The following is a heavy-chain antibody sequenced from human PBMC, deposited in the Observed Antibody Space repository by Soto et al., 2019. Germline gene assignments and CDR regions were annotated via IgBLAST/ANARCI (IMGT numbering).Heavy chain of an antibody. CDR1: GGTFSSYT. CDR2: IIPILGIA. Sequence: ASVKVSCKASGGTFSSYTISWVRQAPGQGLEWMGRIIPILGIANYAQKFQGRVTITADKSTSTAYMELSSLRSEDTAVYYCARDGAGYCSSTSCYYWFDPWGQGTLVTVSS. J-gene: IGHJ5*02. D-gene: IGHD2-2*01. V-gene: IGHV1-69*04. CDR3: ARDGAGYCSSTSCYYWFDP.